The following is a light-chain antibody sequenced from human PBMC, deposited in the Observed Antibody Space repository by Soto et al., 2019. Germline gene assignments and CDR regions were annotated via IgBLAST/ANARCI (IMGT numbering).Light chain of an antibody. V-gene: IGKV1-5*01. CDR3: QQYNSYPYT. Sequence: DIQMTQSPSTLAASVGDRVTITCRASQSISSWLAWYQQKPGKGPKILIYDASSLQSGVPSRFTGSGSGTDFTLTISSLQPADFATYYCQQYNSYPYTFGQGTKLEIK. CDR2: DAS. J-gene: IGKJ2*01. CDR1: QSISSW.